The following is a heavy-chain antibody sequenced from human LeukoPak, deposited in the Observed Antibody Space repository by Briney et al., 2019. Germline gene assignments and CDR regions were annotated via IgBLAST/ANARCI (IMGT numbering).Heavy chain of an antibody. Sequence: PSETLSLTCAVYGGSFSGYYWSWIRQPPGKGLEWIGEINHSGSTNYNPSLKSRVTISVDTSKNQFSLKLSSVTAADTAVYYCASNWGHNDYWGQGTLVTVSS. V-gene: IGHV4-34*01. J-gene: IGHJ4*02. D-gene: IGHD7-27*01. CDR3: ASNWGHNDY. CDR1: GGSFSGYY. CDR2: INHSGST.